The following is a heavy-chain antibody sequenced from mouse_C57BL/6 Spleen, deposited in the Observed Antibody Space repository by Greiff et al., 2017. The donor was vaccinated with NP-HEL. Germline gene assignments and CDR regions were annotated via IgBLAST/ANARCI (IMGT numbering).Heavy chain of an antibody. CDR2: IRSKSNNYAT. CDR1: GFSFNTYA. D-gene: IGHD4-1*01. V-gene: IGHV10-1*01. J-gene: IGHJ1*03. CDR3: VRHWDWYFDV. Sequence: EVNVVESGGGLVQPKGSLKLSCAASGFSFNTYAMNWVRQAPGKGLEWVARIRSKSNNYATYYADSVKDRFTISRDDSESMLYLQMNNLKTEDTAMYYCVRHWDWYFDVWGTGTTVTVSS.